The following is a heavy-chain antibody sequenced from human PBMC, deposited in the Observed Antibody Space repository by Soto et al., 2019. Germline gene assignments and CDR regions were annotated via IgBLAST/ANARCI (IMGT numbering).Heavy chain of an antibody. CDR1: GGSISSGGYY. V-gene: IGHV4-31*03. Sequence: SETLSLTCTVSGGSISSGGYYWSLIRHHPGKGLEWIGYIYYSGSTYYNPSLKSRVTISVDTSKNQFSLKLNSVTAADTAVYYCAIFRSNYISIDGMDFWGHGTTGTGSS. CDR2: IYYSGST. D-gene: IGHD4-4*01. J-gene: IGHJ6*02. CDR3: AIFRSNYISIDGMDF.